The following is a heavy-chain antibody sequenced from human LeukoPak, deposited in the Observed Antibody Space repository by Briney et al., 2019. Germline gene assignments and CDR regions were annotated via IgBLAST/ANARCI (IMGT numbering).Heavy chain of an antibody. V-gene: IGHV3-53*05. CDR3: AKDSKTYSGSYGVDY. J-gene: IGHJ4*02. Sequence: GGSLRLSCAASGFTVSSNYMSWVRQAPGKGLEWVSVIYSGGSTYYADSVKGRFTISRDNSKNTLYLQMNSLRAEDTAVYYCAKDSKTYSGSYGVDYWGQGTLVTVSS. CDR1: GFTVSSNY. CDR2: IYSGGST. D-gene: IGHD1-26*01.